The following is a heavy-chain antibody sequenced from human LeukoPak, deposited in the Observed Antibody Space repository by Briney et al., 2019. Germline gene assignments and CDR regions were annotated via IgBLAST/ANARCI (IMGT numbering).Heavy chain of an antibody. J-gene: IGHJ5*02. Sequence: SETLSLTCDVSGGSISSGLYSWRWIRQPLGKGLEWIGCIYHTGSTYYNPSLKSRVTISVDTSKNQFSLRLSSVTAADTAVYYCARLQYCSGTSCYWFDPWGQGTLVTVSS. CDR2: IYHTGST. V-gene: IGHV4-30-2*01. CDR3: ARLQYCSGTSCYWFDP. D-gene: IGHD2-2*01. CDR1: GGSISSGLYS.